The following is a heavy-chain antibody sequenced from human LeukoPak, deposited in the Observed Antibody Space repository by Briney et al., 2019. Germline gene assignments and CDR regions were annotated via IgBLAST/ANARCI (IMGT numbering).Heavy chain of an antibody. CDR2: TFYRSKWSY. CDR1: GDSDSTNSAT. CDR3: TGNAEAGGYLGN. V-gene: IGHV6-1*01. D-gene: IGHD1-1*01. J-gene: IGHJ4*02. Sequence: SQTLSLTCAISGDSDSTNSATWNSIRQSPSRGLEWLGRTFYRSKWSYDYAVSVKSRITINPDTSKDQFSLHLNSVTPEDTAVYYCTGNAEAGGYLGNWGQGTLVTVSS.